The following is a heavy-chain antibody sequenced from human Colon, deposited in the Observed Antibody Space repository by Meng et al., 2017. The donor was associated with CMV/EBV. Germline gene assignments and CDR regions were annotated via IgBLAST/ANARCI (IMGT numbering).Heavy chain of an antibody. CDR3: ARRHTSGWYYFDS. Sequence: QSLSLTCVISGDSVSSNSVGWNWIRQSPSRGLEWLGRTYYRSRWLSDYALSVKSRISINADTSENQFSLHLSSVTPEDTAVYYCARRHTSGWYYFDSWGQGTLVTVSS. J-gene: IGHJ4*02. V-gene: IGHV6-1*01. D-gene: IGHD6-19*01. CDR1: GDSVSSNSVG. CDR2: TYYRSRWLS.